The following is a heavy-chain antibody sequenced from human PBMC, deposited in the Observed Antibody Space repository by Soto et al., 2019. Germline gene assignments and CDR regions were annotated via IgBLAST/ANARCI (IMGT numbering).Heavy chain of an antibody. V-gene: IGHV4-30-4*01. D-gene: IGHD3-3*01. CDR3: ASLQRVVYYFDY. Sequence: PSETLPLTCTVSGGSISSGDYYWSWIRQPPGKGLEWIGYIYYSGSTYYNPSLKSRVTISVDTSKNQFSLKLSSVTAADTAVYYCASLQRVVYYFDYWGQGTLVTVSS. CDR2: IYYSGST. J-gene: IGHJ4*02. CDR1: GGSISSGDYY.